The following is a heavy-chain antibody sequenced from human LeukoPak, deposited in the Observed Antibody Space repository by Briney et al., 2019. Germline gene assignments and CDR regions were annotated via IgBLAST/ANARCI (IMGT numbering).Heavy chain of an antibody. CDR1: GFTFSSYG. D-gene: IGHD1-26*01. CDR2: ISYDGSNK. Sequence: GGSLRLSCAASGFTFSSYGMHWVRQAPGKGLEWVAVISYDGSNKYYTDSVKGRFTISRDNSKNTLYLQMNSLRAEDTAVYYCAKTEQPMHSGSYYYWGQGTLVTVSS. V-gene: IGHV3-30*18. CDR3: AKTEQPMHSGSYYY. J-gene: IGHJ4*02.